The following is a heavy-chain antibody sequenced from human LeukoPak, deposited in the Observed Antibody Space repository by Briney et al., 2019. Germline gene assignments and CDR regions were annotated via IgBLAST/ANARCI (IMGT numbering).Heavy chain of an antibody. Sequence: PSETLPLTCAVSGGSISSGGYSWSWIRQPPGKGLEWIGYIYHSGSTYYNPSLKSRVTISVDRSKNQFSLKLSSVTAADTAVYYCAGQYYDILAFDYWGQGTLVTVSS. V-gene: IGHV4-30-2*01. CDR3: AGQYYDILAFDY. D-gene: IGHD3-9*01. J-gene: IGHJ4*02. CDR1: GGSISSGGYS. CDR2: IYHSGST.